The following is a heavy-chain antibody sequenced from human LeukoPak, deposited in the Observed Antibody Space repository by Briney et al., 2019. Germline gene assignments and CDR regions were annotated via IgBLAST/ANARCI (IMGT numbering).Heavy chain of an antibody. CDR1: GFTFTNYA. CDR3: ARRGESTNYGDYRFDS. D-gene: IGHD4-17*01. J-gene: IGHJ4*02. CDR2: ISGGGGST. V-gene: IGHV3-23*01. Sequence: PGGSLRLSCAASGFTFTNYAISWVRQAPGKGLEWVSGISGGGGSTYYADSVKGRFTISKDNSKNTLYLQMNSLRAEDTAVYYCARRGESTNYGDYRFDSWGQGTLVIVSS.